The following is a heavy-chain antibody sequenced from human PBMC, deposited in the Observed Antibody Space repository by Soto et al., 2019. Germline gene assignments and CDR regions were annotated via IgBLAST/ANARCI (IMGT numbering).Heavy chain of an antibody. CDR2: VYYSGTT. D-gene: IGHD3-9*01. J-gene: IGHJ4*02. CDR1: GGSVNNKPYY. V-gene: IGHV4-61*01. Sequence: ETLSLTCSVSGGSVNNKPYYWSWIRQPPGKRLEWIGYVYYSGTTNYNPSLKSRVTISIDLSKNQFSLRLSSVTAADTALYYCARTTAVPNTLRSRYFFDFWGQGTLVTVSS. CDR3: ARTTAVPNTLRSRYFFDF.